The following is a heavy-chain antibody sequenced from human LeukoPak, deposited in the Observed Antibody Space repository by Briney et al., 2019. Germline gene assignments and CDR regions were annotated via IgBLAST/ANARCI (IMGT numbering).Heavy chain of an antibody. V-gene: IGHV3-30-3*01. J-gene: IGHJ5*02. D-gene: IGHD2-15*01. CDR3: ARSGCPGGSCYLRYSWLDL. Sequence: GRSLRLSCAASGFTFSSYAMHWVRQAPGKGLEWVAVISYDGSNKYYADSVKGRFTISRDNSKNTLYLQMNSLRAEDTAVYYCARSGCPGGSCYLRYSWLDLWGRGTLVTVSS. CDR1: GFTFSSYA. CDR2: ISYDGSNK.